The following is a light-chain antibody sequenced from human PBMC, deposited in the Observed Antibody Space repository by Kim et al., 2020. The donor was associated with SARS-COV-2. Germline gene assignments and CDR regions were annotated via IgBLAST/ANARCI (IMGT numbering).Light chain of an antibody. CDR1: QSVSSSY. CDR3: QQYGSSLIFT. V-gene: IGKV3-20*01. Sequence: PGERATLSCRASQSVSSSYLAWYQQKPGQAPRLLIYGASSRATGIPDRFSGSGPGTDFTLTISRLEPEDFAVYYCQQYGSSLIFTFGPGTKVDIK. CDR2: GAS. J-gene: IGKJ3*01.